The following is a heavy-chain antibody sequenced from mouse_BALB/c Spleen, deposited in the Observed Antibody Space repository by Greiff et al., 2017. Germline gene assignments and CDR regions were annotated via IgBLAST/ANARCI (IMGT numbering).Heavy chain of an antibody. CDR1: GYAFSSSW. D-gene: IGHD3-2*01. Sequence: VQLQQSGAELMKPGASVKISCKATGYAFSSSWMNWVKQRPGQGLEWIGRIYPGDGDTNYNGKFKGKATLTADKSSSTAYMQLSSLTSVDSAVYFCARYGQLGPYYFDYWGQGTTLTVSS. J-gene: IGHJ2*01. CDR2: IYPGDGDT. V-gene: IGHV1-82*01. CDR3: ARYGQLGPYYFDY.